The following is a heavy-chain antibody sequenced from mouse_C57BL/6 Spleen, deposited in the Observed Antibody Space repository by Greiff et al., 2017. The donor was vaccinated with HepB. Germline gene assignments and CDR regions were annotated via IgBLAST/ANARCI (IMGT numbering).Heavy chain of an antibody. D-gene: IGHD2-2*01. J-gene: IGHJ1*03. CDR2: IDPEDGET. CDR1: GFNIKDYY. CDR3: ARWGPYGYDLFDV. Sequence: EVQLQQSGAELVKPGASVKLSCTASGFNIKDYYMHWVKQRTEQGLEWIGRIDPEDGETKYAPTFQGKATITADTSSNTAYLQLSSLTSEDTAVYYCARWGPYGYDLFDVWGTGTTVTVSS. V-gene: IGHV14-2*01.